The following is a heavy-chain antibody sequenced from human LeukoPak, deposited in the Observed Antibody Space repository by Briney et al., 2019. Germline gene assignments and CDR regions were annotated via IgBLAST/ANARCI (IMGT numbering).Heavy chain of an antibody. D-gene: IGHD2-21*01. CDR3: ARDAAYCGGDCYSGNDYYYYYMDV. V-gene: IGHV1-69*13. CDR1: GGTFSSYA. J-gene: IGHJ6*03. Sequence: ASVKVSCKASGGTFSSYAISWVRQAPGQGLEWMGGIIPIFGTATYAQKFQGRVTITADESTSTAYLELSSLRSEDTAVYYCARDAAYCGGDCYSGNDYYYYYMDVWGKGTTVTVSS. CDR2: IIPIFGTA.